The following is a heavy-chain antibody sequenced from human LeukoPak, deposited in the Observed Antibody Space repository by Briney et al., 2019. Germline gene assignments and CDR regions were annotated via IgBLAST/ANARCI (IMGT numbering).Heavy chain of an antibody. Sequence: GGSLRLSCAASGFTFSSYSMNWVRQAPGKGLEWVSSISSSSSYIYYADSVKGRFTISRDNAKNSLYLQMNSLRAERTAVYYCARAKRNGFDIWGQGTMVTVSS. V-gene: IGHV3-21*01. CDR3: ARAKRNGFDI. J-gene: IGHJ3*02. CDR1: GFTFSSYS. CDR2: ISSSSSYI.